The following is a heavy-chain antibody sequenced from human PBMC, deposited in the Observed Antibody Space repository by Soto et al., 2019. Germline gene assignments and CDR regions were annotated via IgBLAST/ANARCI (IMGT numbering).Heavy chain of an antibody. J-gene: IGHJ6*03. V-gene: IGHV2-26*01. CDR3: ARIVRYSSSWYRDYYYYMDV. D-gene: IGHD6-13*01. CDR1: GFSLSNARMG. Sequence: QVTLKESGPVLVKPTETLTLTCTVSGFSLSNARMGVSWIRQPPGKALEWLAHIFSNDEKSYSTSLKSRLTISKDTSKSQVVLTMTNMDPVDTATYYCARIVRYSSSWYRDYYYYMDVWGKGTTVTVSS. CDR2: IFSNDEK.